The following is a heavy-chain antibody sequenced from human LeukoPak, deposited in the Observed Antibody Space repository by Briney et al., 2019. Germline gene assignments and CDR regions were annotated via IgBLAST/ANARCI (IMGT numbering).Heavy chain of an antibody. CDR3: ARQRGQYYYGSGSYILFDP. J-gene: IGHJ5*02. CDR1: GGSISSSSYY. Sequence: SETLPLTRTVSGGSISSSSYYWGCIRQPPGKGLEWIGSIYYSGSTYYNPSLKSPVTISVDTSKNQFSLKLSSVTAADTAVYYCARQRGQYYYGSGSYILFDPWGQGNPVTVSS. V-gene: IGHV4-39*01. CDR2: IYYSGST. D-gene: IGHD3-10*01.